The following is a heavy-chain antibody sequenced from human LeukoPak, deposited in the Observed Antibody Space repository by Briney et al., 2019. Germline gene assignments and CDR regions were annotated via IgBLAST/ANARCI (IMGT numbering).Heavy chain of an antibody. CDR3: ARASGPLGWFDP. J-gene: IGHJ5*02. Sequence: GGSLRLSCAASGLTFSDYWMSWVRQAPGKGLEWVSVIYSGGSTYYADSVKGRFTISRDNSKNTLYLQMNSLRAEDTAVYYCARASGPLGWFDPWGQGTLVTVSS. CDR2: IYSGGST. V-gene: IGHV3-66*01. D-gene: IGHD3-16*01. CDR1: GLTFSDYW.